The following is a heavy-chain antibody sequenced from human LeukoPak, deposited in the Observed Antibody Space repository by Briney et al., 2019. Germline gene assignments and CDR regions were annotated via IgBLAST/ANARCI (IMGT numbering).Heavy chain of an antibody. J-gene: IGHJ4*02. V-gene: IGHV4-59*01. Sequence: SETLSLTCTVSGGSISNYYWSWIRQPPGKGLEWIAYIHYSGHTNYNPSLKSRVTISVDTSKNQFSLKLSSVTAADTAVYYCARERYSSGWIDYWGQGTLVTVSS. D-gene: IGHD6-19*01. CDR1: GGSISNYY. CDR3: ARERYSSGWIDY. CDR2: IHYSGHT.